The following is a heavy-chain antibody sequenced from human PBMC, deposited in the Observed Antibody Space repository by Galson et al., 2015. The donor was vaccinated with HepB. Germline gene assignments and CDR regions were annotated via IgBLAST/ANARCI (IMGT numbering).Heavy chain of an antibody. V-gene: IGHV3-11*01. J-gene: IGHJ6*02. CDR3: ARPSITRTHYYYYGMDV. D-gene: IGHD1-20*01. Sequence: SLRLSCAASGFTFSDYYMSWIRQAPGKGLEWVSYISSSGSTIYYADSVKGRFTISRDNAKNSLYLQMNSLRAENTAVYYCARPSITRTHYYYYGMDVWGQGTTVTVSS. CDR1: GFTFSDYY. CDR2: ISSSGSTI.